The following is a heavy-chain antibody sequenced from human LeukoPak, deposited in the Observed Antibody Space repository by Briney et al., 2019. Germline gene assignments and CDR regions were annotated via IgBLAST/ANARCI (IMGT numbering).Heavy chain of an antibody. V-gene: IGHV3-48*04. CDR1: GFAFSTYG. Sequence: PGGSLRLSCAASGFAFSTYGMHWVRQAPGKGLEWVSYIGSSGSTIYYADSVKGRFTISRDNAKNTVYLQINSLRPEDTAVYYCAKVGSNSFGWFFDIWGRGTLVTVSS. CDR2: IGSSGSTI. CDR3: AKVGSNSFGWFFDI. J-gene: IGHJ2*01. D-gene: IGHD3-16*01.